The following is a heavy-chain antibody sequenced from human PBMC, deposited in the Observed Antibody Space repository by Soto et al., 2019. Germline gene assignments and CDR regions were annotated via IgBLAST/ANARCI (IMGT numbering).Heavy chain of an antibody. CDR2: IFSNDEK. V-gene: IGHV2-26*01. Sequence: YGPTLVNPTETLTLTCTVSGFSLSNARMGVSWIRQPPGKALEWLAHIFSNDEKSYSTSLKSRLTISKDTSKSQVVLTMTNMDPVDTATYYCARILAVAHYYYYYYMDVWGKGTTVTVSS. D-gene: IGHD6-19*01. J-gene: IGHJ6*03. CDR1: GFSLSNARMG. CDR3: ARILAVAHYYYYYYMDV.